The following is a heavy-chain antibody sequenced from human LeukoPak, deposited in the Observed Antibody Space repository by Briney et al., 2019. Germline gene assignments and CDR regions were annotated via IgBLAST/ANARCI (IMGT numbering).Heavy chain of an antibody. J-gene: IGHJ4*02. CDR3: ARWARGDPDY. V-gene: IGHV4-59*01. CDR1: SGSISTYY. D-gene: IGHD4-17*01. CDR2: IYYSGST. Sequence: PSETLPLTCTVSSGSISTYYWSWIRQPPGKGLEWIGYIYYSGSTNYNPSLKSRVTISVDTSKNQFSLKLSSVTAADTAVYYCARWARGDPDYWGQGTLVTVSS.